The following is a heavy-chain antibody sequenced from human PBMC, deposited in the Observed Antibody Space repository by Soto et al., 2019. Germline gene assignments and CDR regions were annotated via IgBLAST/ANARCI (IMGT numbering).Heavy chain of an antibody. Sequence: QVQLVQSGAEVKKPGASVKVSCKASGYTFTSYGISWVRQAPGQGLEGMGWISAYNGDTDYAHNLQGRVTLTTDTSATTAYVEGVSLRSDDTAVYYCARGARSVRGFYWGQGTLVTVSS. D-gene: IGHD1-26*01. CDR1: GYTFTSYG. CDR2: ISAYNGDT. V-gene: IGHV1-18*01. J-gene: IGHJ4*02. CDR3: ARGARSVRGFY.